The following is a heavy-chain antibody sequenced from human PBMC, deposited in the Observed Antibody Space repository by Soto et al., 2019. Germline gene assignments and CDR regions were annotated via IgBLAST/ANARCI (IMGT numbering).Heavy chain of an antibody. D-gene: IGHD1-26*01. J-gene: IGHJ5*02. V-gene: IGHV4-34*01. CDR2: IHLSGRT. CDR1: GGSFSDHY. CDR3: TRTPTRGASAWFDP. Sequence: QVQLQQWGAGLLKPSETLSLTCAVYGGSFSDHYWIWIRQPPGKGLEWIGEIHLSGRTNYNPSLKSRVTISLDTSKNQFSVKLSSVTAADTAVYYCTRTPTRGASAWFDPWGQGTLVSVPS.